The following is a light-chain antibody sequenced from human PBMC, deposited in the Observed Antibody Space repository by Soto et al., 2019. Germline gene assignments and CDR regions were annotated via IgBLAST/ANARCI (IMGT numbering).Light chain of an antibody. CDR2: WAS. Sequence: DIVMTQSPDSLAVSLGERATINCKSSQSVLYTSNNKNYLAWYQQKPGQPPKLLIKWASTRESGVPDRFSGSGSETVLPLPISGRQAKVVEVYYCQNYFSITITSGQGTQLDIK. J-gene: IGKJ5*01. V-gene: IGKV4-1*01. CDR3: QNYFSITIT. CDR1: QSVLYTSNNKNY.